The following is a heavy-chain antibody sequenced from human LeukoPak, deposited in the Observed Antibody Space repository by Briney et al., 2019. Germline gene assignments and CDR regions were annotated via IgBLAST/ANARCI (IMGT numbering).Heavy chain of an antibody. J-gene: IGHJ6*02. CDR3: ARRYCTSTSCSGGYYYGMDV. Sequence: ASVKVSCKASGYTFISYAMNWVRQAPGQGLEWMGWINTNTGNPTYAQGFTGRFVFSLDTSVSTAYLQTSSLKAEDTAVYYCARRYCTSTSCSGGYYYGMDVWGQGTTVTVSS. V-gene: IGHV7-4-1*02. CDR2: INTNTGNP. CDR1: GYTFISYA. D-gene: IGHD2-2*01.